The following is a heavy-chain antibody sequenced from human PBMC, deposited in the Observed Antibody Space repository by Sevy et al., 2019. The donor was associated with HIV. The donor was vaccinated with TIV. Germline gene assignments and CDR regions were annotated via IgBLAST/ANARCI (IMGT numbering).Heavy chain of an antibody. J-gene: IGHJ4*02. CDR3: ARGVGLDC. Sequence: GGSLRLSCAASGFTFSPYWMTWVRQAPGKGLEWVANIRPDGSDKYYVDSVKGRFTISRDNAKNLLYLQMNSLRADETAMYYCARGVGLDCWGQGALVTVSS. CDR1: GFTFSPYW. V-gene: IGHV3-7*04. CDR2: IRPDGSDK. D-gene: IGHD1-26*01.